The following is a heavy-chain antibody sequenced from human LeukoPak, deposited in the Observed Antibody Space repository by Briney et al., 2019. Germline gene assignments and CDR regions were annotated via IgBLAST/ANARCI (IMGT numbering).Heavy chain of an antibody. J-gene: IGHJ4*02. V-gene: IGHV3-23*01. Sequence: PGGSLRLSCAASGFTFSSYATSWVRQAPGKGLEWVSGISVSGGSTAYADSVKGRFTISRDNPRNTLHMQMNSLRAEDTALYYCAIMHPYYDGNGYWVQWGQGTLVTVSS. D-gene: IGHD3-22*01. CDR1: GFTFSSYA. CDR3: AIMHPYYDGNGYWVQ. CDR2: ISVSGGST.